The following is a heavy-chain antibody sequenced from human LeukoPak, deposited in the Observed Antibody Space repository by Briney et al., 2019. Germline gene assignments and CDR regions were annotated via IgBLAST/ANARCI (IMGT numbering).Heavy chain of an antibody. CDR1: GGSISSYY. CDR3: ARDGSYGSH. D-gene: IGHD5-18*01. Sequence: SETLSLTCTVSGGSISSYYWSWIRQPPGKGLEWIGEINHSGSTNYNPSLKSRVTISVDTSKNQFSLKLSSVTAADTAVYYCARDGSYGSHWGQGTLVTVSS. CDR2: INHSGST. J-gene: IGHJ4*02. V-gene: IGHV4-34*01.